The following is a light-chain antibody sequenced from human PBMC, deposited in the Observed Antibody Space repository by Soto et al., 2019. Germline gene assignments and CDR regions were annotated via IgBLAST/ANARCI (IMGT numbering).Light chain of an antibody. CDR1: HGISNY. CDR3: QKYNSAPWT. CDR2: AAS. V-gene: IGKV1-27*01. J-gene: IGKJ1*01. Sequence: DIQMPQSPSSLSASVGDRVTITCRASHGISNYLAWYQQKPGTVPKLLIYAASTLQSGVPSRFSGSGSGTDFTLTTSSLQPEDVATYYCQKYNSAPWTFGQGTKVEIK.